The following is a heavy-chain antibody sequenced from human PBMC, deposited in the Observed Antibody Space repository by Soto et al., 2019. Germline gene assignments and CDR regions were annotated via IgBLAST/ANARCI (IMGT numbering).Heavy chain of an antibody. CDR2: ISGRGGST. CDR1: GFTFSSYA. Sequence: LRLSCAASGFTFSSYAMSWVRQAPGKGLKWVSAISGRGGSTYYADSVKGRFTISRDNSKNTMYLQMNSLRAEDTAVYYCARGDDSNDGCWFDPWGQGTLVTVSS. CDR3: ARGDDSNDGCWFDP. V-gene: IGHV3-23*01. D-gene: IGHD1-1*01. J-gene: IGHJ5*02.